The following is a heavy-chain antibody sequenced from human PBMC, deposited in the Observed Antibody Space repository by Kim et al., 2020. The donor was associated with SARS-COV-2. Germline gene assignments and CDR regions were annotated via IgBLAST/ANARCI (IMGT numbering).Heavy chain of an antibody. CDR2: IYVGDAT. D-gene: IGHD3-3*01. V-gene: IGHV3-53*05. CDR3: AKDDDLGFWH. J-gene: IGHJ4*02. Sequence: GGSLRLSCAGSGFSVRNHYMTWVRQPPGKGLNWVSVIYVGDATLYADSVKGRFTISRDNSKNTLYLQMNSLRPADTAVYYCAKDDDLGFWHWGQGTLVTVSS. CDR1: GFSVRNHY.